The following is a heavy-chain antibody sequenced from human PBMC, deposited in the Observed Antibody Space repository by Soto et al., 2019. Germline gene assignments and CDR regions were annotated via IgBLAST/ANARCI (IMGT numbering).Heavy chain of an antibody. J-gene: IGHJ6*03. CDR3: ARGALSWFQLRWEYMDV. D-gene: IGHD2-2*01. V-gene: IGHV3-30*03. CDR2: ISYDGSKT. Sequence: QVQLVESGGGVVQPGRSLRLSCAASGFTFNTHGIHWVRQTPGKGLEWLSVISYDGSKTSYSESVKGRFPVFRDNSKNTVYLQMNSLRAEDTAVYYCARGALSWFQLRWEYMDVWGTGTTVTVS. CDR1: GFTFNTHG.